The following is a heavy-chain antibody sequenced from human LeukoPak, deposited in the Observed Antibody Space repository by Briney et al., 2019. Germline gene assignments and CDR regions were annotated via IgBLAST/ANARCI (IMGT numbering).Heavy chain of an antibody. J-gene: IGHJ4*02. CDR2: ISGSGGST. D-gene: IGHD3-3*01. CDR1: GFTFSSYA. CDR3: AKAQIVGVVMSFDY. Sequence: GGSLRLSCAASGFTFSSYAMSWVRQAQGRGLEWVSAISGSGGSTYYADSVKGRITISRDNSKNTLYLQMNSLRAEDTAVYYCAKAQIVGVVMSFDYWGQGTLVTVSS. V-gene: IGHV3-23*01.